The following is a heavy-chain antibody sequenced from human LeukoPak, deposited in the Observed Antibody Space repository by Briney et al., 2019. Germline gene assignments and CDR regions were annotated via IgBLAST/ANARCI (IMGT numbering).Heavy chain of an antibody. Sequence: GGSLRLSCAASGFTISSYSMNWVRQAPGKGLEWVSYISSSSSTIYYADSVKGRFTISRDNAKNSLYLQMNSLRDKDTAVYYCARGRGAVDPWGQGTLVTVSS. V-gene: IGHV3-48*02. CDR2: ISSSSSTI. CDR3: ARGRGAVDP. J-gene: IGHJ5*02. D-gene: IGHD1-26*01. CDR1: GFTISSYS.